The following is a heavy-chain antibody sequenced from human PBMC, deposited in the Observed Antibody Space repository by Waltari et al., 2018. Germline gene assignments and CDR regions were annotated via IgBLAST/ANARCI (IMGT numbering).Heavy chain of an antibody. CDR1: GFTFSNSW. V-gene: IGHV3-7*01. CDR2: IKPVGSGG. J-gene: IGHJ4*02. CDR3: SLALNS. Sequence: EVQLVESGGGLVQPGGPLRLSCAASGFTFSNSWMDWVRQAPGKGLGGVANIKPVGSGGHYVDSVQDRFAVSRDNTQNLLYLQMNTLRVDDTAVYYCSLALNSWGQGTLVTVSP.